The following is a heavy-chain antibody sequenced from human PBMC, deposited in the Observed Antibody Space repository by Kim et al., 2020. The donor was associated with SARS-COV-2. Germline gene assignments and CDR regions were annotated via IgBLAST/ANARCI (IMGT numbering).Heavy chain of an antibody. CDR2: IYHSGST. D-gene: IGHD5-12*01. V-gene: IGHV4-30-2*01. CDR3: AREVASHWYFDL. CDR1: GGSINSDGYS. J-gene: IGHJ2*01. Sequence: SETLSLTCAVSGGSINSDGYSWSWIRQPPGKGLEWIGYIYHSGSTDYNPSLRSRVTMSVDRSKNQFSLKLTSVTAADTAVYYCAREVASHWYFDLWGRG.